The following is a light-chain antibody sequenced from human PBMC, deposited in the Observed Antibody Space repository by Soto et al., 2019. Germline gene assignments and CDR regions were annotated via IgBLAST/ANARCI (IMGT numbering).Light chain of an antibody. V-gene: IGLV2-14*01. CDR2: ELN. J-gene: IGLJ1*01. CDR3: CALPTTSTHI. Sequence: QSALTQPASLSGSPGQSITISCTGTSSYIGTYDYVSWVQQHPGEAPKRLLSELNKRPSGVSNRFYGSKSCNHAYLIISGVQVEEAAGYCSCALPTTSTHIFGTGIKVTVL. CDR1: SSYIGTYDY.